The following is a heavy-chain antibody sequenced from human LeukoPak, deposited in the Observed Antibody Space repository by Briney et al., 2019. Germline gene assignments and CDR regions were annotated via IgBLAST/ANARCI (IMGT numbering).Heavy chain of an antibody. Sequence: GGSLRLSCAASGFTFSSYSMNWVRQAPGKGLEWVSYISSSGITIYYADSVKGRFTVSRDNAKNSLLLQMNSLRAEDTAVYYCARDRDFWSGYYRGGTNWFDPWGQGTLVTVSS. CDR3: ARDRDFWSGYYRGGTNWFDP. CDR1: GFTFSSYS. J-gene: IGHJ5*02. CDR2: ISSSGITI. D-gene: IGHD3-3*01. V-gene: IGHV3-48*01.